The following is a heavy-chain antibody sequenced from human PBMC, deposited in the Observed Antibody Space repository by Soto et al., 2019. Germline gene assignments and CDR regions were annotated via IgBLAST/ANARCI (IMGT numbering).Heavy chain of an antibody. CDR2: IIPVFGTP. CDR1: GGSFRRYA. Sequence: QVQLVQSGAEVKKPGSSVKVSCKASGGSFRRYAISWVRQAPGQGLEWMGGIIPVFGTPNYAQKFQGKVAITADESTNTVFLDLNSLTSEDTAVYYCARYQPVGATMRCWFDPWGQGTLVTVSS. CDR3: ARYQPVGATMRCWFDP. D-gene: IGHD1-26*01. J-gene: IGHJ5*02. V-gene: IGHV1-69*01.